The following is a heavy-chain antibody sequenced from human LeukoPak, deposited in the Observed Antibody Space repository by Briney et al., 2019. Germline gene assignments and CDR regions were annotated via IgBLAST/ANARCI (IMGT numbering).Heavy chain of an antibody. Sequence: ASVKVSCKASGYTFIGYYVHWVRQAPGQGLEWMGWINTNTGNPTYAQGFTGRFVFSLDTSVRTTYLQISSLKAEDTAVYYCARDPGDDIAVPGDPWGQGTLVTVSS. D-gene: IGHD2-2*01. CDR1: GYTFIGYY. V-gene: IGHV7-4-1*02. CDR2: INTNTGNP. CDR3: ARDPGDDIAVPGDP. J-gene: IGHJ5*02.